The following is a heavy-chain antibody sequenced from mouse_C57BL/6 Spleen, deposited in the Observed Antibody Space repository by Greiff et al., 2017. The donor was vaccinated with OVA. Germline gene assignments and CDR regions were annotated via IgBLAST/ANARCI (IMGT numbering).Heavy chain of an antibody. CDR3: ARSQLEYYFDY. CDR1: GYSFTGYY. Sequence: VQLKQSGPGLVKPGASVKLSCKASGYSFTGYYMNWVKQSPPKSLEWIGEINPSTGGTTYNQTFKAKATLTVDKSSSTAYMQLKSLTSEDSAVYYCARSQLEYYFDYWGQGTTLTVSS. CDR2: INPSTGGT. V-gene: IGHV1-42*01. D-gene: IGHD4-1*02. J-gene: IGHJ2*01.